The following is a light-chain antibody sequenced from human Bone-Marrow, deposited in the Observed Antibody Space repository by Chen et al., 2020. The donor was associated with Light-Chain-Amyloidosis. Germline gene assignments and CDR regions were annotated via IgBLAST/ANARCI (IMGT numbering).Light chain of an antibody. CDR3: AAWDDSLSAVV. CDR1: GSNIGSNY. J-gene: IGLJ2*01. CDR2: RNN. V-gene: IGLV1-47*01. Sequence: QSVLTQPPSASGTPGQRVTISCSGSGSNIGSNYIFWYQQLPGTAPKLLIYRNNQRPSGVPDRFSGSKSGTAASLAISGLRSEEEGDYYCAAWDDSLSAVVFGGGTKLTVL.